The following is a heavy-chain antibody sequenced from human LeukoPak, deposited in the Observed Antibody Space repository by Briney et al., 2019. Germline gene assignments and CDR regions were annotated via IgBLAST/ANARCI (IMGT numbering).Heavy chain of an antibody. J-gene: IGHJ2*01. D-gene: IGHD5-24*01. V-gene: IGHV3-7*03. CDR1: GFTFSRYW. Sequence: GGSLRVSCAASGFTFSRYWMSWVRQAPGKGLEWVANINQDGSEKYYVDSVKGRFTISRDNAKNSLYLQMNSLRAEDTALYYCAKGWLQLNWYFDLWGRGTLVTVSS. CDR2: INQDGSEK. CDR3: AKGWLQLNWYFDL.